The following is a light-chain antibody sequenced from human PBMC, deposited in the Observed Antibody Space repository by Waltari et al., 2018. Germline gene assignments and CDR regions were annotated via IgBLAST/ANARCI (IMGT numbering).Light chain of an antibody. V-gene: IGKV1-5*03. Sequence: EIQMTQSPSTLSASIGDTVTITCRASQTIDIWLAWYQQKPGRAPKLLIFKASNLEGGVPRRFSGSGSGTEFTLTISGLQPEDFATYYCQQYNTFSPWTFGQGTKVDI. CDR2: KAS. CDR1: QTIDIW. J-gene: IGKJ1*01. CDR3: QQYNTFSPWT.